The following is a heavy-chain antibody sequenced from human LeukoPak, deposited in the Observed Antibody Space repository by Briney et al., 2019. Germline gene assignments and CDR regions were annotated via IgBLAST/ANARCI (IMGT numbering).Heavy chain of an antibody. CDR2: IYSHNGGT. CDR3: ASRQQLVLDY. V-gene: IGHV1-2*02. J-gene: IGHJ4*02. D-gene: IGHD6-13*01. Sequence: ASVKVSCKSSGYKFTVDYIHWVRQAPGQGLEWMGWIYSHNGGTHYAQKFQGRVTMTRGTTISTAYMELSSLRSDDTAVYYCASRQQLVLDYWGQGTLVTVSS. CDR1: GYKFTVDY.